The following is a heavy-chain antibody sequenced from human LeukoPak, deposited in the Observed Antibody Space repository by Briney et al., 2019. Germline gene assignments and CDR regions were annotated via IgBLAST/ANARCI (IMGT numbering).Heavy chain of an antibody. Sequence: ASVKVSCKVSGYTLTELSMHWVRQAPGKGLEWMGGFDPEDGETIYAQKFQGRVTMTEDTSTDTAYRELSSLRSEDTAVYYCATHAMHYDSSGYYYWGQGTLVTVSS. CDR3: ATHAMHYDSSGYYY. V-gene: IGHV1-24*01. CDR2: FDPEDGET. D-gene: IGHD3-22*01. J-gene: IGHJ4*02. CDR1: GYTLTELS.